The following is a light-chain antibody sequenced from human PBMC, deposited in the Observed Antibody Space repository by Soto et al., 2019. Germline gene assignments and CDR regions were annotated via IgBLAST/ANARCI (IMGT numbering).Light chain of an antibody. V-gene: IGKV1-5*03. CDR1: QNIGDW. CDR3: QQYHTSWT. CDR2: KAS. J-gene: IGKJ1*01. Sequence: DIQMTQSPSTLSASVGDRVTIACRASQNIGDWLAWYQQKPGKAPNLLIYKASTLESGVPSRFSGSGSGTEFTLTITSLQPDDFATYYCQQYHTSWTFGQGTKVDIK.